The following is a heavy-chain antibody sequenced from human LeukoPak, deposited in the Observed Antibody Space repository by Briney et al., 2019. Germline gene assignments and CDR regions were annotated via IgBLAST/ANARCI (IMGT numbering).Heavy chain of an antibody. J-gene: IGHJ4*02. Sequence: GGSLRLSCAASGFTVSSNYMSWVRQAPGKGLEWVSSISSSSSYIYYADSVKGRFTISRDNAKNSLYLQMNSLRAEDTAVYYCARGYCSGGSCYFNYFDYWGQGTLVTVSS. CDR3: ARGYCSGGSCYFNYFDY. D-gene: IGHD2-15*01. CDR2: ISSSSSYI. V-gene: IGHV3-21*01. CDR1: GFTVSSNY.